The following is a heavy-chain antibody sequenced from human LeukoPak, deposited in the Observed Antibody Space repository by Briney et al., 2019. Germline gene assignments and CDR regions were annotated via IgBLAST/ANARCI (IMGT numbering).Heavy chain of an antibody. Sequence: GGSLRPSCAASGFTFSSYAMSWVRQAPGKGLEWVSAVSDSGGATWYAESVKGRLTISRDNSKNTLYLQMNSLRTEDTAIYYCAKGVDYSSASHFDYWGQGTLVTVSS. CDR3: AKGVDYSSASHFDY. V-gene: IGHV3-23*01. CDR2: VSDSGGAT. CDR1: GFTFSSYA. D-gene: IGHD6-6*01. J-gene: IGHJ4*02.